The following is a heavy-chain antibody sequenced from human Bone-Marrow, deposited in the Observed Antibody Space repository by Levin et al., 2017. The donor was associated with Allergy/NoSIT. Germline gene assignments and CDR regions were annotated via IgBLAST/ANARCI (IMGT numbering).Heavy chain of an antibody. Sequence: KPGGSLRLSCAVSGGSISSGGYSWSWIRQPPGKGLEWIGYIYHSGSTYYNPSLKSRVTISVDRSKNQFSLKLSSVTAADTAVYYCAREAVPAATGGRWFDPWGQGTLVTVSS. CDR3: AREAVPAATGGRWFDP. CDR2: IYHSGST. V-gene: IGHV4-30-2*01. CDR1: GGSISSGGYS. D-gene: IGHD2-2*01. J-gene: IGHJ5*02.